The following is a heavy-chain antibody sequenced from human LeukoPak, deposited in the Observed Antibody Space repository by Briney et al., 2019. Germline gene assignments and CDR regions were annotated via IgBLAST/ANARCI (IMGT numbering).Heavy chain of an antibody. CDR1: GFAISDYS. CDR2: ISYDGSNK. Sequence: PGGSLRLSCAASGFAISDYSMNWVRQAPGKGLEWVAVISYDGSNKYYADSVKGRFTLSRDNSKNTLYLQMNSLRPEDTAVYYCATTPSSGWYTMDVWGQGTTVTVSS. CDR3: ATTPSSGWYTMDV. V-gene: IGHV3-30*03. J-gene: IGHJ6*02. D-gene: IGHD6-19*01.